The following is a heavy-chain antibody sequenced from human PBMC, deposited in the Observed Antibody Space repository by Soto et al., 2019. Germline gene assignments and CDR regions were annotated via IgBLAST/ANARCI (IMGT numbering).Heavy chain of an antibody. CDR1: GGSISSYY. CDR2: IYYSGST. J-gene: IGHJ5*02. Sequence: QVQLQESGPGLVKPSETLSLTCTVSGGSISSYYWSWIRQPPGKGLEWIGYIYYSGSTNYNPSSRSRVTISVDTSKNQFSLKLSSVTAADTAVYYCAREGYYGGNGFDPWGQGTLVTVSA. D-gene: IGHD4-17*01. V-gene: IGHV4-59*01. CDR3: AREGYYGGNGFDP.